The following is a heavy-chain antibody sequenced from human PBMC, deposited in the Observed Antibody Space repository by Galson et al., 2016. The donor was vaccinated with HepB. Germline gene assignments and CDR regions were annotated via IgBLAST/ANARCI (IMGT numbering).Heavy chain of an antibody. D-gene: IGHD1-26*01. J-gene: IGHJ4*02. Sequence: SLRLSCAASGFTFSTYAMHWVRQAPGKGLEWVAVVSFDGSNKYYAESVKGRFTISRDNSKNTLYLHMNSLRAEDPAVYYCAREPSGRYVPYTAYFDYWGQGTLVTVSS. CDR2: VSFDGSNK. CDR1: GFTFSTYA. CDR3: AREPSGRYVPYTAYFDY. V-gene: IGHV3-30-3*01.